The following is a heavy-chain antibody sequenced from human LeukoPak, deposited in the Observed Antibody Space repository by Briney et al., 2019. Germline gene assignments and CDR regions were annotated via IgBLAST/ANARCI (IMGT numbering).Heavy chain of an antibody. V-gene: IGHV3-23*01. CDR1: GFTFNSDA. D-gene: IGHD6-19*01. CDR3: AKRAVAGTYYFDY. J-gene: IGHJ4*02. CDR2: ISASGASP. Sequence: PGGSLRLSCAASGFTFNSDAMSWARQAPGKGLEWVSVISASGASPYYADSVKGRFTISRDNSKNTLYLQMNSLRAEDTAVYYCAKRAVAGTYYFDYWGQGTLVTVSS.